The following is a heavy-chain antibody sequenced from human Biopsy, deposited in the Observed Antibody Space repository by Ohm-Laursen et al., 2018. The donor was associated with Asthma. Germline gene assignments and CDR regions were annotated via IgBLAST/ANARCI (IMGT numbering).Heavy chain of an antibody. D-gene: IGHD6-13*01. J-gene: IGHJ5*02. CDR3: ARGQKSAGDRWFDP. CDR2: INPNSGAT. Sequence: ASVKVSCKASGYPFIGHPIHWMRQAPGQGLEWMGRINPNSGATNYAQKFQGRVTMTRDTPISTAYMEVSRLRSDDTAVYYCARGQKSAGDRWFDPWGQGTLVTVSS. CDR1: GYPFIGHP. V-gene: IGHV1-2*06.